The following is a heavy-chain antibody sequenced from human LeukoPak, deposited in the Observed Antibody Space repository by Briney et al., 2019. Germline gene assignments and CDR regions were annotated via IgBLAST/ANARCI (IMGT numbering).Heavy chain of an antibody. CDR2: IRYDGSNK. Sequence: GGSLRLSCAASGFTFSSYGMHWVRQAPGKGLEWVAFIRYDGSNKYYADSVKGRFTISRDNSKNTLYLQMNSLRAEDTAVYYCARGHYYGSGGEVDYRGQGTLVTVSS. V-gene: IGHV3-30*02. D-gene: IGHD3-10*01. J-gene: IGHJ4*02. CDR1: GFTFSSYG. CDR3: ARGHYYGSGGEVDY.